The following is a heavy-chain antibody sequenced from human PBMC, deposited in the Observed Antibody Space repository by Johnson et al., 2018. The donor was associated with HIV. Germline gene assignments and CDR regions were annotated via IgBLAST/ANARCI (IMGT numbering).Heavy chain of an antibody. CDR1: GFTFSSYA. Sequence: VQLVESGGGLVQPGGSLRLSCAASGFTFSSYAMHWVRQAPGKGLEYVSALSSAGGSTYYENSVKGRFSISRDNSRNTLFLQMNSLRAEDTAMYFCVRRFYDSSAFDVWGQGTLVTVSS. D-gene: IGHD3-22*01. CDR2: LSSAGGST. J-gene: IGHJ3*01. V-gene: IGHV3-64*01. CDR3: VRRFYDSSAFDV.